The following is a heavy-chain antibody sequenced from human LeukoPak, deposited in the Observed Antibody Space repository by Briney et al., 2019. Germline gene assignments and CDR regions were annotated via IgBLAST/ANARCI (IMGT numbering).Heavy chain of an antibody. V-gene: IGHV3-23*01. CDR2: ISGSGGST. CDR3: AKATGYDSTYDY. D-gene: IGHD5-12*01. J-gene: IGHJ4*02. Sequence: GSLRLSCAASGFTFSSYAMSWVRQAPGKGLEWVSAISGSGGSTYYADSVKGRFTISRDNSKNTLYLQMNSLRAEDTAVYYCAKATGYDSTYDYWGQGTLVTVSS. CDR1: GFTFSSYA.